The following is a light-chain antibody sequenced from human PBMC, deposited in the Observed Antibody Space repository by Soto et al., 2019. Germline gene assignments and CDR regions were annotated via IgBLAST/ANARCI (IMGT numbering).Light chain of an antibody. V-gene: IGKV1-5*01. Sequence: DSQRTQYPYTLSASVGDRVPITCRPSQSISIWLAWYQQRPGKAPKLLIYDASSLESGVPSRFSGSGSGTEFTLTISSLQPDDFASYYCQQYNSYSATFSQGT. CDR1: QSISIW. CDR3: QQYNSYSAT. J-gene: IGKJ2*01. CDR2: DAS.